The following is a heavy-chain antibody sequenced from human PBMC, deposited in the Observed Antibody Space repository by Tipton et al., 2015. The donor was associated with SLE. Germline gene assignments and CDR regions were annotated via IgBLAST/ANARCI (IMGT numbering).Heavy chain of an antibody. J-gene: IGHJ4*02. V-gene: IGHV4-34*01. CDR1: GGAFSGFF. CDR3: ARTIQFGPGD. D-gene: IGHD5-24*01. Sequence: TLSLTCTVSGGAFSGFFWSWIRQPPGKGLEWIGEINHSGSTNYNTPLKGRVTMSVDTSKNQFSLKMASVTAADTAVYYCARTIQFGPGDWGRGTLVTVSS. CDR2: INHSGST.